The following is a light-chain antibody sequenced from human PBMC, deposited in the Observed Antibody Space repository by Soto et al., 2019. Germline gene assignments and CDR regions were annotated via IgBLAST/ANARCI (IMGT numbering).Light chain of an antibody. Sequence: DFQMTQSPSTLSASVGDRVTITCRASQNIRSRLAWFQQKPGKAPKLLIYDASSLESGVPQRFSGSGSGTEFTLTTISLQTNDFSTYYCQQYHSYWTFGQGTKVE. J-gene: IGKJ1*01. V-gene: IGKV1-5*01. CDR1: QNIRSR. CDR3: QQYHSYWT. CDR2: DAS.